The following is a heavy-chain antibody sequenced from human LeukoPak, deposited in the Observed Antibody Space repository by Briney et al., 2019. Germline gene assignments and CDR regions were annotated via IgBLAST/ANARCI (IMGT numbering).Heavy chain of an antibody. CDR1: GYSISSGYY. J-gene: IGHJ5*02. CDR3: ARDEGDRGP. V-gene: IGHV4-38-2*02. D-gene: IGHD3-10*01. CDR2: IYHSGST. Sequence: PSETLSLTCTVSGYSISSGYYWGWIRQPPGKGLEWIGSIYHSGSTYYNPSLKSRVTISVDTSKNQFSLKLSSVTAAVTAVYYCARDEGDRGPWGQGTLVTVSS.